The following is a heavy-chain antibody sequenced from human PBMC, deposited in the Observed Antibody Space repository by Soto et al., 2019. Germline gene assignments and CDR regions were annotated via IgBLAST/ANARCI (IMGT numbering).Heavy chain of an antibody. CDR3: ASLVAGYYGDY. D-gene: IGHD6-19*01. Sequence: SETLSLTCTVSGGSISSSSHYWGWIRQPPGKGLEWIGSIYYSGSTFYSPSLKSRVTISIGTSKNQFSLYLTSVTAADTAVYYCASLVAGYYGDYWGQGTLVTVSS. J-gene: IGHJ4*02. V-gene: IGHV4-39*01. CDR2: IYYSGST. CDR1: GGSISSSSHY.